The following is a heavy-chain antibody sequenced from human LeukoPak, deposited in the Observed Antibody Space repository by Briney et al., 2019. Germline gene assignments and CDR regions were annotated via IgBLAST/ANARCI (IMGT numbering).Heavy chain of an antibody. CDR3: ARFSLSSTVTTANFDY. D-gene: IGHD4-17*01. CDR1: GYTFTGYY. J-gene: IGHJ4*02. Sequence: ASVKVSCKASGYTFTGYYMHWVRQAPGQGLEWMGWINPNSGGTNYAQKFQGRVTMTRDTSISTAYMELSRLRSDDTAVYYCARFSLSSTVTTANFDYRGQGTLVTVSS. V-gene: IGHV1-2*02. CDR2: INPNSGGT.